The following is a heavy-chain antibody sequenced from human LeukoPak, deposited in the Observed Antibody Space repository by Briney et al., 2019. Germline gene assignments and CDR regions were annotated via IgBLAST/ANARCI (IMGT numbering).Heavy chain of an antibody. D-gene: IGHD3-22*01. J-gene: IGHJ4*02. CDR2: INPNSGGT. CDR3: AREMWYDSSGYYYGY. Sequence: ASVKVSCKASGYTFTGYYMHWVRQAPGQGLEWMGRINPNSGGTNYAQKFQGRVTMTRDTSISTAYMELSRLRFDDTAVYCCAREMWYDSSGYYYGYWGQGTLVTVSS. CDR1: GYTFTGYY. V-gene: IGHV1-2*06.